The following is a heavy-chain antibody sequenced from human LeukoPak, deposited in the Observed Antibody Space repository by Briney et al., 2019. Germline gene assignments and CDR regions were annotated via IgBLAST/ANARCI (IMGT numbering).Heavy chain of an antibody. J-gene: IGHJ3*02. D-gene: IGHD3-10*01. Sequence: PGGSLRLSCAASGFTFNNYWMTWVRQAPGKGLEWVGHINLDGSDKYYGDSVKGRFTISRDNAKNSLYLQMNSLTTKDTAVYYCARESYGPNVFDIWGQGTMVTVSS. CDR1: GFTFNNYW. V-gene: IGHV3-7*01. CDR3: ARESYGPNVFDI. CDR2: INLDGSDK.